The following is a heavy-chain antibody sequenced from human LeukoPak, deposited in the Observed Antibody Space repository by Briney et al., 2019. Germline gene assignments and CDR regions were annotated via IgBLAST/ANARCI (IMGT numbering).Heavy chain of an antibody. D-gene: IGHD1-26*01. V-gene: IGHV3-9*01. CDR3: AKDIRASGSSFDY. CDR1: GFTVSSNY. J-gene: IGHJ4*02. Sequence: GGSLRLSCAASGFTVSSNYMSWVRQAPGKGLEWVSGISWNSGSIGYADSVKGRFTISRDNAKNSLYLQMNSLRAEDTALYYCAKDIRASGSSFDYWGQGTLVTVSS. CDR2: ISWNSGSI.